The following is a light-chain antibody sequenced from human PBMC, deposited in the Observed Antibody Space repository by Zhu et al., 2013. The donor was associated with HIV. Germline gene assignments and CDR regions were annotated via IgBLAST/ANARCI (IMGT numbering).Light chain of an antibody. Sequence: QTVVTQEPSFSVSPGGTVTLTCGLNSGSVSTSYYPSWYQQTPGQAPRTLIYSTNTRSSGVPDRFSGSKSGNTASLTISGLQPEDEADYYCTSYTSSSTWVFGGGTKLTVL. V-gene: IGLV8-61*01. J-gene: IGLJ3*02. CDR3: TSYTSSSTWV. CDR2: STN. CDR1: SGSVSTSYY.